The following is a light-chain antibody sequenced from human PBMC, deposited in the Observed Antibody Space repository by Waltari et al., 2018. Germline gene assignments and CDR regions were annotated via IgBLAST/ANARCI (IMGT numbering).Light chain of an antibody. J-gene: IGLJ2*01. V-gene: IGLV1-40*01. CDR3: QSYDSSLSGSI. Sequence: QSVLTQPPSVSGAPGQRVTISCTGSSSTIGAGYDVHWYQQLPGTAPKLPIYSNTNRPSGVPDRFSGSKSGTSASLAITGLQAEDEADYYCQSYDSSLSGSIFGGGTKLTVL. CDR2: SNT. CDR1: SSTIGAGYD.